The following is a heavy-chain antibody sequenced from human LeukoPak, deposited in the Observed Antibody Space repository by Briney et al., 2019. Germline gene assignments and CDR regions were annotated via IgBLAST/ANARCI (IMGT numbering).Heavy chain of an antibody. CDR3: AKDPERWLQLRLGFSD. CDR1: GFTFSSYS. D-gene: IGHD5-24*01. Sequence: GGSLRLSCAASGFTFSSYSMNWVRQAPGKGLEWVSGISGSGGNTYYADSVKGRFTISRDNSKNTLYLQMNSLRAEDTAVYYCAKDPERWLQLRLGFSDWGQGTLVTVSS. J-gene: IGHJ4*02. V-gene: IGHV3-23*01. CDR2: ISGSGGNT.